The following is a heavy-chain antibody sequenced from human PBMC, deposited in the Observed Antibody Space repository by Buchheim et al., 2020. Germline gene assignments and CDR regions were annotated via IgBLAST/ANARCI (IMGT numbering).Heavy chain of an antibody. CDR1: GGTFSSYA. J-gene: IGHJ6*02. Sequence: QVQLVQSGAEVKKPGSSVKVSCKASGGTFSSYAISWVRQAPGQGLEWMGGIIPIFGTANYAQKFQGSVTITADESTSTAYMELSSLRSEDTAVYYCARDYYDSSGYYSGYYYYYGMDVWGQGTT. V-gene: IGHV1-69*01. CDR3: ARDYYDSSGYYSGYYYYYGMDV. CDR2: IIPIFGTA. D-gene: IGHD3-22*01.